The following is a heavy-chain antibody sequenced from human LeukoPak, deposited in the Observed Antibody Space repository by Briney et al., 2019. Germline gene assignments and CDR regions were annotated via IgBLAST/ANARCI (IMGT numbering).Heavy chain of an antibody. D-gene: IGHD6-25*01. Sequence: GGSLRLSCAASGFTLSSSGMHWVRQAPGKGLEWVAVIWGDENHKYYGDSVRGRFTISRDNAKNTLYLQMDSLRVEDTAVNYCARDVGSAPFDYWGQGTLVTVSS. CDR2: IWGDENHK. J-gene: IGHJ4*02. CDR1: GFTLSSSG. CDR3: ARDVGSAPFDY. V-gene: IGHV3-33*01.